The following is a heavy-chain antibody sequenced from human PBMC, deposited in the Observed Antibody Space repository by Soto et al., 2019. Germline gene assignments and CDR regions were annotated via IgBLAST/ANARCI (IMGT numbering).Heavy chain of an antibody. V-gene: IGHV4-34*02. D-gene: IGHD3-16*01. CDR2: VNYRGIS. J-gene: IGHJ5*02. Sequence: QVQLQQWGAGLLKPSETLSLTCAVYGGSFSDHYWSWVRQSPGKGLEWIGEVNYRGISNYNPSLESRVTISLDTSKGQFSLTMTSVTAADTSVYYCAGIQRGYEFGYWFDPWGQGTLVIVSS. CDR1: GGSFSDHY. CDR3: AGIQRGYEFGYWFDP.